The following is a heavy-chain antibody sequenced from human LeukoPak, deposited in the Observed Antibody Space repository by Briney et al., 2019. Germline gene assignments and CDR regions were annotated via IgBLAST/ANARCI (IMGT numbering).Heavy chain of an antibody. CDR1: GFTFSSYA. CDR3: ARSLGYCSGGSCSFQVIDY. CDR2: ISYDGSNK. Sequence: GGSLRLSCAAPGFTFSSYAMHWVRQAPGKGLEWVAVISYDGSNKYYADSVKGRFTISRDNSKNTLYLQMNSLRAEDTAVYYCARSLGYCSGGSCSFQVIDYWGQGTLVTVSS. D-gene: IGHD2-15*01. V-gene: IGHV3-30*04. J-gene: IGHJ4*02.